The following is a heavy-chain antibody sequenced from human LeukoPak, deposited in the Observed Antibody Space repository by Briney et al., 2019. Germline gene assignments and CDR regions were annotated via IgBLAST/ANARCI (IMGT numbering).Heavy chain of an antibody. CDR1: GGTFSSYA. J-gene: IGHJ3*02. Sequence: GASVTVSCKASGGTFSSYAISWVRQAPGQGLEWMGRIIPILGIANYAQKFQGRVTITADKSTSTAYMELSSLRSEDTAVYYCARERLLPRLPWGTNAFDIWGQGTMVTVSS. V-gene: IGHV1-69*04. D-gene: IGHD3-16*01. CDR3: ARERLLPRLPWGTNAFDI. CDR2: IIPILGIA.